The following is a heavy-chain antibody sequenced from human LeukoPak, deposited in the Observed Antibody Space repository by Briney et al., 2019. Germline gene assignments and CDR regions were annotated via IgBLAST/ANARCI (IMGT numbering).Heavy chain of an antibody. Sequence: PGGSLRLSCAASGFTFSSYWMSWVRQAPGKGLEWVANIKQDGSEKYYVDSVKGRFTISRDNAKNSLYLQMNSLRAEDTAVYYCARAAGYDFWSGPHKIQHWGQGTLVTVSS. CDR3: ARAAGYDFWSGPHKIQH. V-gene: IGHV3-7*01. J-gene: IGHJ4*02. D-gene: IGHD3-3*01. CDR2: IKQDGSEK. CDR1: GFTFSSYW.